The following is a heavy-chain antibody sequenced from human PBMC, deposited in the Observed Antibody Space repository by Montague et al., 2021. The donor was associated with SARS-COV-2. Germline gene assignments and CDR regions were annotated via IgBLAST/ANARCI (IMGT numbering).Heavy chain of an antibody. V-gene: IGHV4-4*02. CDR3: VRAGGIHNRSAV. D-gene: IGHD4-23*01. CDR2: IYQRVST. CDR1: GDSIMPADC. J-gene: IGHJ4*02. Sequence: SETLSLTCAVSGDSIMPADCWSWVRQPPGQGLEWIGEIYQRVSTNYNPSLKSRVSMSVDKSKNQVSLELYSVTAGDTALYYCVRAGGIHNRSAVWGQGALVIVSS.